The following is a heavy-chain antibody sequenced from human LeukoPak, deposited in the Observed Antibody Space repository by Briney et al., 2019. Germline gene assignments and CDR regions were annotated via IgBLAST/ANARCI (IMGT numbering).Heavy chain of an antibody. CDR3: AKSHDIVVVVAAGA. D-gene: IGHD2-15*01. J-gene: IGHJ4*02. CDR1: GGSISSYY. Sequence: SETLSLTCTVSGGSISSYYWSWIRQPAGKGLEWIGRIYTSGSTNYNPSLKSRVTMSVDTSKNQFSLKLSSVTAADTAVYYCAKSHDIVVVVAAGAWGQGTLVTVSS. V-gene: IGHV4-4*07. CDR2: IYTSGST.